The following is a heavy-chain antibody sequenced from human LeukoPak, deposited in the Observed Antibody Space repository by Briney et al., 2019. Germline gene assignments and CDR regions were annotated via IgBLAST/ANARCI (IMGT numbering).Heavy chain of an antibody. CDR1: GCTFISYA. Sequence: GASVKVSCKGSGCTFISYAISWVRPAPGQGLEWMGRIIPILGIANYAQKFQGRGTITADKSTSTAYMYLSSLRSEDTAVYYCARYYYDSSGYYCYFDYWGHGNLVTVSS. CDR2: IIPILGIA. D-gene: IGHD3-22*01. CDR3: ARYYYDSSGYYCYFDY. J-gene: IGHJ4*01. V-gene: IGHV1-69*04.